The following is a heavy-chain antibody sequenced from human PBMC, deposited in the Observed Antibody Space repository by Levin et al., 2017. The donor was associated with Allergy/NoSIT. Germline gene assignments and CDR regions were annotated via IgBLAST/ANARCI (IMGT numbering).Heavy chain of an antibody. D-gene: IGHD6-19*01. J-gene: IGHJ4*02. CDR2: IYYSGST. V-gene: IGHV4-59*08. Sequence: SQTLSLTCTVSGGSISSYYWSWIRQPPGKGLEWIGYIYYSGSTNYNPSLKSRVTISVDTSKNQFSLKLSSVTAADTAVYYCARRIAVAEGFDYWGQGTLVTVSS. CDR1: GGSISSYY. CDR3: ARRIAVAEGFDY.